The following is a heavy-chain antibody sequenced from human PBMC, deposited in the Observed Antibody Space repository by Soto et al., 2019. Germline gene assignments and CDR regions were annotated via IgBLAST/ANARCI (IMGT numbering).Heavy chain of an antibody. D-gene: IGHD6-19*01. V-gene: IGHV1-69*12. Sequence: QVQLVQSGAEVKKPGSSVKVSCKASGGTFSNYPISWVRQAPGQGLEWMGGIIPIFGTVNYAQKFQGRVTITANASPSTAYMELSSLRFEDTAVYYCARGNHRWLQLWYFDLWGRGNLVTVSA. CDR2: IIPIFGTV. CDR3: ARGNHRWLQLWYFDL. CDR1: GGTFSNYP. J-gene: IGHJ2*01.